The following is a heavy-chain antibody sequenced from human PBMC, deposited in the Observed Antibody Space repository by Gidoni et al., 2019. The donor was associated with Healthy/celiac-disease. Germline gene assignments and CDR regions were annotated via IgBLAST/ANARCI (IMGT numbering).Heavy chain of an antibody. CDR2: ISWNSGLI. CDR1: GFTFDDYA. Sequence: EVQLVESGGGWVQPGRSLRLSCAAAGFTFDDYAMHWVRQAPGKGLGWFSGISWNSGLIGYADSVKGRFTISRDNAKNSLYLQMNSLRAEDTALYYCAKDLGVVGANDAFDIWGQGTMVTVSS. V-gene: IGHV3-9*01. CDR3: AKDLGVVGANDAFDI. J-gene: IGHJ3*02. D-gene: IGHD1-26*01.